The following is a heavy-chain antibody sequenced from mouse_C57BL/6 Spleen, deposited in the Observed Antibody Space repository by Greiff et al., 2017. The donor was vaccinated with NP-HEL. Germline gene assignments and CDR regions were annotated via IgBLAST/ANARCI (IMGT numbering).Heavy chain of an antibody. Sequence: VMLVESGPGLVAPSQSLSITCTVSGFSLTSYGVDWVRQPPGKGLEWLGVIWGGGSTNYNSALMSRLSISKDNSKSQVFLKMNSLQTDDTAMYYCAKHGTHYYYGSSYEGWYFDVWGTGTTVTVSS. CDR2: IWGGGST. V-gene: IGHV2-9*01. D-gene: IGHD1-1*01. CDR1: GFSLTSYG. CDR3: AKHGTHYYYGSSYEGWYFDV. J-gene: IGHJ1*03.